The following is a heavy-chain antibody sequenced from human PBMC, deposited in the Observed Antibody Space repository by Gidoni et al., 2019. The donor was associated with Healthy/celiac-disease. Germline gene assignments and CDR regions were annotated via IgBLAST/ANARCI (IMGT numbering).Heavy chain of an antibody. J-gene: IGHJ4*02. V-gene: IGHV3-49*05. CDR1: GFTFGDYA. CDR3: TREYYDFWSGYYQFDY. Sequence: EVQLVESGGGLVKPGRSLRLSCTASGFTFGDYAMSWFRQAPGKGLEWVGFIRSKAYGVTTEYAASVKGRFTISRDDSKSIAYLQMNSLKTEDTAVYYCTREYYDFWSGYYQFDYWGQGTMVTVSS. D-gene: IGHD3-3*01. CDR2: IRSKAYGVTT.